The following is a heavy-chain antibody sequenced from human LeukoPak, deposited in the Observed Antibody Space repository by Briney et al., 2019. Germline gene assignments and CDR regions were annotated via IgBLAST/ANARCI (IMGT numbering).Heavy chain of an antibody. V-gene: IGHV3-23*01. Sequence: GGSLRLSCTASGFTFNNFAMSWVRQAPGKGLEWVSGISGSAVSTFYADSVKGRFTSPRDNSKTTLYLHMDSLRVEDTAVYYCAKDQTVAVAGPFDNWGQGTLVTVSS. CDR3: AKDQTVAVAGPFDN. D-gene: IGHD6-19*01. CDR2: ISGSAVST. J-gene: IGHJ4*02. CDR1: GFTFNNFA.